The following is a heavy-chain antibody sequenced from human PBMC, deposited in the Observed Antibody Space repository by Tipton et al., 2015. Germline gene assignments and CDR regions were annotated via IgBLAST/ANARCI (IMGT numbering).Heavy chain of an antibody. J-gene: IGHJ4*02. CDR3: AREGSGWYGADY. V-gene: IGHV3-48*03. CDR1: GFTFTSYE. CDR2: ISSSGSII. D-gene: IGHD6-19*01. Sequence: GSLRLSCAASGFTFTSYEMNWVRQAPGKGLEWVSYISSSGSIIYYAGSVKGRFTISRDNAKNSLYLQMNSLRAEDTAVYYCAREGSGWYGADYWGQGTLVTVSS.